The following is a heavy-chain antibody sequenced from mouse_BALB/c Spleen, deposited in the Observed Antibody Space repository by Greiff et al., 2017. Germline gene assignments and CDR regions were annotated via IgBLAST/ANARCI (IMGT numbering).Heavy chain of an antibody. D-gene: IGHD2-12*01. V-gene: IGHV1-55*01. CDR2: IYPGSGST. CDR1: GYNFTSYW. CDR3: ASGDDGYAMDY. J-gene: IGHJ4*01. Sequence: QVQLQQSGAELVKPGTSVKLSCKASGYNFTSYWINWVKLRPGQGLEWIGDIYPGSGSTNYNEKFKSKATLTVDTSSSTAYMQLSSLASEDSALYYCASGDDGYAMDYWGQGTSVTVSS.